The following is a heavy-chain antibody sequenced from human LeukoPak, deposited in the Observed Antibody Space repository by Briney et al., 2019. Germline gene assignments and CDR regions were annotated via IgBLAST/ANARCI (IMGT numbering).Heavy chain of an antibody. J-gene: IGHJ6*03. V-gene: IGHV4-4*07. Sequence: SETLSLTCTVSGGPISSYYWSWIRQPAGKGLEWIGRIYTSGSTNYNPSLKSRVTMSVDTSKNQFSLKLSSVTAADTAVYYCARESGSSWYNYYYYYMDVWSKGTTVTVSS. CDR1: GGPISSYY. CDR3: ARESGSSWYNYYYYYMDV. CDR2: IYTSGST. D-gene: IGHD6-13*01.